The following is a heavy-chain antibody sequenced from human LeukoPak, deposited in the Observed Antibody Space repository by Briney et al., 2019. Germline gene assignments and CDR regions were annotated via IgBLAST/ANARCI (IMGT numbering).Heavy chain of an antibody. CDR3: ARDLYGDYALDI. CDR1: GGSISSYY. J-gene: IGHJ3*02. CDR2: IYDSGRT. Sequence: PSETLSLTCTVSGGSISSYYWTWIRQPPGKGLEWIGYIYDSGRTNYNPSLKSRVTISVDTSRKQFSLKLSSVTAADTAVYYCARDLYGDYALDIWGQGTLVTVSS. V-gene: IGHV4-59*01. D-gene: IGHD4-17*01.